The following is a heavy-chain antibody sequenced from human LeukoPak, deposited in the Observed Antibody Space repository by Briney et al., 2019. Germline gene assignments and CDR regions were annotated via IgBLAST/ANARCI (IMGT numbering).Heavy chain of an antibody. V-gene: IGHV3-21*04. Sequence: PGGSLRLACAASGFPFRSHSMNWVRQAPGQGLEWVSFISSSSSFIDYADSVKGRFNISRDNANKIVYLQMNSLRPEDTAVYYCARRGVGGNWFDPWGQGTLVTVSS. CDR2: ISSSSSFI. CDR3: ARRGVGGNWFDP. J-gene: IGHJ5*02. D-gene: IGHD3-10*01. CDR1: GFPFRSHS.